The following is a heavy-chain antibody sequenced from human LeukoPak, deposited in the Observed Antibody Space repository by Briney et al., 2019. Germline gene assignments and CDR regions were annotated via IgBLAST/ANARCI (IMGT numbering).Heavy chain of an antibody. Sequence: SETLSLTCAVYGGSFSGYYWSWIRQPAGKGLEWIGRIYTSGSTNYNPSLKSRVTMSVDTSKNQFSLKLSSVTAADTAVYYCAREGYYDSSGYYVDSPYYFDYWGQGTLVTVSS. J-gene: IGHJ4*02. CDR2: IYTSGST. CDR3: AREGYYDSSGYYVDSPYYFDY. CDR1: GGSFSGYY. D-gene: IGHD3-22*01. V-gene: IGHV4-4*07.